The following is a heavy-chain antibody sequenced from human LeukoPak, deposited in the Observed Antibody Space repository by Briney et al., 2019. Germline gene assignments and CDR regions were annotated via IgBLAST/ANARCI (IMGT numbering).Heavy chain of an antibody. V-gene: IGHV1-2*02. Sequence: ASVKVSCKASGYTFTSYGISWVRQAPGQGLEWMGWINPNSGGTNYAQKFQGRVTMTRDTSISTAYMELSRLRSDDTAVYYCARVVIVATTNTPGYYYGMDVWGQGTTVTASS. CDR2: INPNSGGT. D-gene: IGHD5-12*01. CDR3: ARVVIVATTNTPGYYYGMDV. J-gene: IGHJ6*02. CDR1: GYTFTSYG.